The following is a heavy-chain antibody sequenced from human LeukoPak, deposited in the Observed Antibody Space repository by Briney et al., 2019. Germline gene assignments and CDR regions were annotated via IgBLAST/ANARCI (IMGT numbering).Heavy chain of an antibody. CDR2: VKQDGGQQ. Sequence: GGSLRLSCATSGFTFTRYWMAWIRQAPGKGLEWVANVKQDGGQQYYLDSAEGRFTISRDNAKNSLYLQMNNVRAEDTAVYYCSNGIYSSSFWGQGTLVTVSS. J-gene: IGHJ4*02. V-gene: IGHV3-7*01. D-gene: IGHD6-6*01. CDR3: SNGIYSSSF. CDR1: GFTFTRYW.